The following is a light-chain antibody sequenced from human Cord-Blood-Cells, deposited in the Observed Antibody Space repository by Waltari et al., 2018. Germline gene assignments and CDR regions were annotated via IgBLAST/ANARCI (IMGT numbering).Light chain of an antibody. CDR1: QSVSSY. CDR3: QQRSNWPFT. J-gene: IGKJ3*01. CDR2: DPS. Sequence: EIVLTQSPATLSLSPGERATLSCRASQSVSSYLAWYQQKPGQAPRRLIYDPSNRDTGIPAMFSGSGSGTDFTLTISSLEPEDFAVYYCQQRSNWPFTLGPGTKVDIK. V-gene: IGKV3-11*01.